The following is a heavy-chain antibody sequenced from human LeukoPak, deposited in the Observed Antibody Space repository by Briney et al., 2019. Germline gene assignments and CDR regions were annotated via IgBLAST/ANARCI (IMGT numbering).Heavy chain of an antibody. J-gene: IGHJ4*02. Sequence: ASVKVSCKASGYTFIGYYMHWVREAPGQGLQWMGWINPNSGGTNYAQKFEGRVTMTRDTSISTAYMELSRLRSDDTAVYYCVRGTREGYTYGRYYFDSWGQGTQVTVSS. D-gene: IGHD5-18*01. CDR2: INPNSGGT. CDR1: GYTFIGYY. V-gene: IGHV1-2*02. CDR3: VRGTREGYTYGRYYFDS.